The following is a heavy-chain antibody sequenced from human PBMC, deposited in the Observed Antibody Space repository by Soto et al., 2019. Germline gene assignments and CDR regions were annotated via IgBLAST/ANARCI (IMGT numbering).Heavy chain of an antibody. D-gene: IGHD3-10*01. V-gene: IGHV1-46*01. CDR3: ARASTMVRGVIIAFHAFGI. Sequence: ASVKVSCKASGYTFTSYAMHWVRQAPGQGLEWMGIINPSGGSTSYAQKFQGRVTMTRDTSTSTVYMELSSLRSEDTAVYYCARASTMVRGVIIAFHAFGIWGQGTMVTVSS. J-gene: IGHJ3*02. CDR1: GYTFTSYA. CDR2: INPSGGST.